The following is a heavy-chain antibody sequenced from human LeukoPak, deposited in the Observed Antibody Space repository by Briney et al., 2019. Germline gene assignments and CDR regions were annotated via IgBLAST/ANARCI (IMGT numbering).Heavy chain of an antibody. Sequence: GGSLRLSCAAPGFTFSSYWMHWVRQAPGKGLVWVSRINSDGSSTSYADSVKGRFTISRDNAKNTLYLQMNSLRAEDTAVYYCARGGYYYDSSGYYCLDYWGQGTLVTVSS. CDR1: GFTFSSYW. J-gene: IGHJ4*02. V-gene: IGHV3-74*01. CDR2: INSDGSST. CDR3: ARGGYYYDSSGYYCLDY. D-gene: IGHD3-22*01.